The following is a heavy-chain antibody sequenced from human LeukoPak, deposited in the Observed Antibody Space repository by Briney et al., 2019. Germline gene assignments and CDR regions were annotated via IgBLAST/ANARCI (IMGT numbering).Heavy chain of an antibody. CDR1: GGSFRGYY. J-gene: IGHJ6*04. CDR3: ARDDFGVALGGV. Sequence: PSVTLSLTCSVYGGSFRGYYWSWIRQCPEKGLEWIGQIYHTGSTNYNPSLASRVTISLDISKSQFSLKLTSVTAADTAVYYCARDDFGVALGGVWSIGTTVTVSS. V-gene: IGHV4-34*01. CDR2: IYHTGST. D-gene: IGHD3-3*01.